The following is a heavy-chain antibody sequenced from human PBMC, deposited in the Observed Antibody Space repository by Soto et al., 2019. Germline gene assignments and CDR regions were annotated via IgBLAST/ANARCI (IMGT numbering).Heavy chain of an antibody. CDR2: INPSGST. D-gene: IGHD3-10*02. V-gene: IGHV4-34*01. J-gene: IGHJ4*02. Sequence: QVQLQQWGAGLLKPSETLSLTCTVYDGSSSGYYWSWVRQPPGKGLEWIGEINPSGSTNYNPSLKSRVTISVGTSNNQFSLNVNSVTAADTAVYYCARERITMLHWGQGALVTVSS. CDR1: DGSSSGYY. CDR3: ARERITMLH.